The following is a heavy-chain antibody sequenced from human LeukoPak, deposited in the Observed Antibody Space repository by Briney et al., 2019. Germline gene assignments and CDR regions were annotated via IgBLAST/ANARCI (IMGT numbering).Heavy chain of an antibody. D-gene: IGHD3-10*01. CDR3: ARKRTYYYGSGRGYFDY. CDR2: INHSGST. CDR1: GGSFSGYY. V-gene: IGHV4-34*01. J-gene: IGHJ4*02. Sequence: PSETLSLTCVGYGGSFSGYYWSWIRQPPGKGLEWIGEINHSGSTNYNPSLKSRVTISVDTSKNQFSLKLSSVTAADTAVYYCARKRTYYYGSGRGYFDYWGQGTLVTVSS.